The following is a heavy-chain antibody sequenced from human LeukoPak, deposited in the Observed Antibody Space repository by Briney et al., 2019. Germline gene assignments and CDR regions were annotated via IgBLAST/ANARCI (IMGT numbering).Heavy chain of an antibody. CDR3: ARDATIFGVVTTRPWDY. V-gene: IGHV1-8*01. CDR1: GYTYTSYD. D-gene: IGHD3-3*01. J-gene: IGHJ4*02. Sequence: ASVKVSCKASGYTYTSYDINWVRQATGQGLEWMGWMNPNSGNTGYAQKFQGRVTMTRNTSISTAYMELSSLRSEDTAVYYCARDATIFGVVTTRPWDYWGQGTLVTFSS. CDR2: MNPNSGNT.